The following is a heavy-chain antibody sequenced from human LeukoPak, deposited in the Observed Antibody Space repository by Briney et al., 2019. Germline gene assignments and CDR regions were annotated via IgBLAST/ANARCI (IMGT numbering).Heavy chain of an antibody. D-gene: IGHD6-6*01. CDR1: GFTVSSNY. V-gene: IGHV3-53*01. CDR2: IYSGGST. CDR3: ARDQGYSSSSLSDY. J-gene: IGHJ4*02. Sequence: GALRLSCAASGFTVSSNYMSWVRQAPGKGLEWVSVIYSGGSTYYADSVKGRFTISRDNSKNTLYLQMNSLRAEDTAVYYCARDQGYSSSSLSDYWGQGTLVTVSS.